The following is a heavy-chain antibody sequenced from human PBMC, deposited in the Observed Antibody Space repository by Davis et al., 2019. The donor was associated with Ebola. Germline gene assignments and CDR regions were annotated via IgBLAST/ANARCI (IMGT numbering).Heavy chain of an antibody. V-gene: IGHV1-2*04. CDR2: INPNSGGT. Sequence: ASVKVSCKASGYTFTGYYMHWVRQAPGQGLEWMGWINPNSGGTNYAQKFQGWVTMTRDTSISTAYMELSSLRSEDTAVYYCARGVFGDYYYGMDVWGQGTTVTVSS. J-gene: IGHJ6*02. CDR3: ARGVFGDYYYGMDV. D-gene: IGHD3-16*01. CDR1: GYTFTGYY.